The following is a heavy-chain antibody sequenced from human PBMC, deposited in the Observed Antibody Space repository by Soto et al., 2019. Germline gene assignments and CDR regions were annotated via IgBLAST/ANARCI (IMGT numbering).Heavy chain of an antibody. V-gene: IGHV3-33*01. J-gene: IGHJ4*02. CDR2: IWYDGSNK. CDR1: GINFRSYA. CDR3: ARWASSSVVGAAGF. Sequence: QVQLVESGGGVVQPGGSLSPPCAASGINFRSYAMHGVRQAPAKGLEWVALIWYDGSNKYYADSVEGRFTISRDNPKNTLYLQMNSLRAEDTAVYYCARWASSSVVGAAGFWGRGTLVTVSS. D-gene: IGHD6-6*01.